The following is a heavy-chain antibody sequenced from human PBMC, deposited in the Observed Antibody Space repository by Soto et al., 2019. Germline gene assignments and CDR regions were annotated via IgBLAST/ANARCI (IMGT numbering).Heavy chain of an antibody. Sequence: QVQVVQSGAEVKNSGASVKVSCKASGYTFTSYGFSGLRQAPGQGLEWMGWISASNGNTNDAQKLQGRVIMTTDTAPGNAYSELRSLRSDDAATYYCARESVRYCRDGVCYQGYYDCAMAVWGQGTTVTVS. J-gene: IGHJ6*02. CDR1: GYTFTSYG. CDR2: ISASNGNT. V-gene: IGHV1-18*01. D-gene: IGHD2-8*01. CDR3: ARESVRYCRDGVCYQGYYDCAMAV.